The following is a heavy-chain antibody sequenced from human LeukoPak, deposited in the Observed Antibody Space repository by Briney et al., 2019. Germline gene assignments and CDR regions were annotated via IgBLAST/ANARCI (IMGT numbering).Heavy chain of an antibody. Sequence: SETLSLTCAASGGSISSGGYSWSWIRQPPGKGLEWIGYIYHSGSTYYNPSLKSRVTISVDRSKNQFSLKLSSVTAADTAVYYCARVRGDGYNSDDDAFDIWGQGTMVTVSS. D-gene: IGHD5-12*01. J-gene: IGHJ3*02. CDR2: IYHSGST. CDR3: ARVRGDGYNSDDDAFDI. CDR1: GGSISSGGYS. V-gene: IGHV4-30-2*01.